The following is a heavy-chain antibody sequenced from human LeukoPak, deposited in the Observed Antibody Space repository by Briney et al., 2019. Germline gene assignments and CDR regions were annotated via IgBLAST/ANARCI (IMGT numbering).Heavy chain of an antibody. CDR1: GGTFSSYA. CDR3: AREADVVVPATPYYYYYMDV. V-gene: IGHV1-69*13. J-gene: IGHJ6*03. Sequence: ASVKVSCKASGGTFSSYAISWVRQAPGQGLEWMGGIIPIFGTANYAQKFQGRVTITADESTSTAYMELSSLRSEDTAVYYCAREADVVVPATPYYYYYMDVWGKGTTVTVSS. D-gene: IGHD2-2*01. CDR2: IIPIFGTA.